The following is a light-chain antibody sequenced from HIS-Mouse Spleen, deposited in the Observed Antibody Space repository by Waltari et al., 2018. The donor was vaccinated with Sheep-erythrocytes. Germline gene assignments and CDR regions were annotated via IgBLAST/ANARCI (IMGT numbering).Light chain of an antibody. CDR3: QQRNSYPFT. Sequence: DIQLTQSPSFLSASVGDRVTITCRASQGISSYLAWYQQKPGKAPKLLIYAASTLQSGVPSRFSGSGSGTEFTRTISSLQPEDVATYYCQQRNSYPFTFGPGTKVDIK. J-gene: IGKJ3*01. CDR1: QGISSY. CDR2: AAS. V-gene: IGKV1-9*01.